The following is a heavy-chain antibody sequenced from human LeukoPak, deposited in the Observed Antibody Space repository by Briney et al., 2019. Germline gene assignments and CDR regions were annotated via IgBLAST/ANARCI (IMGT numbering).Heavy chain of an antibody. Sequence: GASVKVSCKASGYTFTNYNINWVRQAAGQGLEWMGWMYPNSGNTGYAQKFQGRVTMTRDTSISTAYMELGRLRSEDKAMYYCAKQGNYFGSGSYYGNWFDFWGQGNLVTVSS. CDR1: GYTFTNYN. CDR3: AKQGNYFGSGSYYGNWFDF. J-gene: IGHJ5*01. D-gene: IGHD3-10*01. V-gene: IGHV1-8*01. CDR2: MYPNSGNT.